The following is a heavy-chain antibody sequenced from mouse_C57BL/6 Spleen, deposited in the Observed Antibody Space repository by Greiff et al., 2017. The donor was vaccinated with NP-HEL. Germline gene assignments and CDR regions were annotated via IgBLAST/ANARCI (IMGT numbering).Heavy chain of an antibody. CDR1: GYTFTGYW. CDR2: IDPKSGGT. J-gene: IGHJ4*01. D-gene: IGHD1-1*01. V-gene: IGHV1-72*01. Sequence: VQLQQSGAELVKPGASVKLSCKASGYTFTGYWMHWVKQRPGRGLGWIGRIDPKSGGTKYNEKFKSKATLTVDKPSSTAYMQLSSLTSEDSAVYYCARPLYYGSSPYYAMDYWGQGTSVTVSS. CDR3: ARPLYYGSSPYYAMDY.